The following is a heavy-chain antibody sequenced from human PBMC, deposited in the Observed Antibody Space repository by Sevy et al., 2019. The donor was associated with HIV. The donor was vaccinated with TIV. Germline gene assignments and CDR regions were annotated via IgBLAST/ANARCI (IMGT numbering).Heavy chain of an antibody. CDR3: AKDLTMVRGIIRSSLDY. CDR1: GFSFSSFG. V-gene: IGHV3-23*01. J-gene: IGHJ4*02. Sequence: GVSLRLSCAASGFSFSSFGMNWVRQAPGKGLEWISSISGSGTRTAYADAVMGRFTISRDNSKNSLYLQMNSLRAEDTAVYYCAKDLTMVRGIIRSSLDYWGQGTLVTVSS. D-gene: IGHD3-10*01. CDR2: ISGSGTRT.